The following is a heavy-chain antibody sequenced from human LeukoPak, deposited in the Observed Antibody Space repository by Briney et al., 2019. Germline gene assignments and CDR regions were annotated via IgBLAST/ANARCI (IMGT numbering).Heavy chain of an antibody. V-gene: IGHV3-23*01. Sequence: GGSLRLSCAASGFTFSSYAMSWVRQAPGKGLEWVSAISGSGGSTYYADSVKGRFTISRDNSKNTLYLQMNSLRAEDTAVYYCATYSGYDLVRLGVASDFDYWGQGTLVTVSS. D-gene: IGHD5-12*01. J-gene: IGHJ4*02. CDR1: GFTFSSYA. CDR2: ISGSGGST. CDR3: ATYSGYDLVRLGVASDFDY.